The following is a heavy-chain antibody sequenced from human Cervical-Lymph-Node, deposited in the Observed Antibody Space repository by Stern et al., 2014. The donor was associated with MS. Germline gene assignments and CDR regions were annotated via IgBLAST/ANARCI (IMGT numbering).Heavy chain of an antibody. V-gene: IGHV1-2*04. Sequence: VQLVQSGAEVKRPGASVKVSCKASGYSFPGYYIHWVRQAPGQGLEWMGWINPYTGDTKYAEQFQGWVTMTRDTSITTASMEMTTLTTAVYYCARMTYYYGAENYSGYYFDYWGQGTLVTVSS. J-gene: IGHJ4*02. CDR3: ARMTYYYGAENYSGYYFDY. CDR2: INPYTGDT. CDR1: GYSFPGYY. D-gene: IGHD3-10*01.